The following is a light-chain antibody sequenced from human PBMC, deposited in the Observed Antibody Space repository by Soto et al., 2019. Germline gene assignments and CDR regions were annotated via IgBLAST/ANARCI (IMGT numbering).Light chain of an antibody. CDR2: GAS. V-gene: IGKV3-15*01. Sequence: EIVLTQPPATLSVFPGEKATLSCVASQSVSNNLAWYHQKPGQAPRPLIYGASTRATGVPARFSGSGSGTEFTLTISSLQSEDSAMYYCQQYSSWPFTFGPGTKVAIE. CDR3: QQYSSWPFT. J-gene: IGKJ3*01. CDR1: QSVSNN.